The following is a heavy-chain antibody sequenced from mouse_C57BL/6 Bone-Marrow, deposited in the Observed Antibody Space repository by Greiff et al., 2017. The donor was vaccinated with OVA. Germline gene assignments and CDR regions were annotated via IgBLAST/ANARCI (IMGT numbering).Heavy chain of an antibody. J-gene: IGHJ1*03. V-gene: IGHV1-4*01. CDR1: GYTFTSYT. D-gene: IGHD6-2*01. Sequence: VQLQESGAELARPGASVKMSCKASGYTFTSYTMHWVKQRPGQGLEWIGDINPSSGYTKYNQKFKDKATFTADKSSSTAYMQLSSLTSEDSAVYYCAKVYYSYFDVWGTGTTVTVSS. CDR3: AKVYYSYFDV. CDR2: INPSSGYT.